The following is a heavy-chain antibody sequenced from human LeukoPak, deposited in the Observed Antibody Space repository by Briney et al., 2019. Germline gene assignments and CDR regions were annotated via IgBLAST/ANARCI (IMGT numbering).Heavy chain of an antibody. Sequence: SETLSLTCTASGGSISSYYCSWIRQPPGKGLEWIGYIYYSGSTNYNPSLKSRVTISVDTSKNQFSLKLSSVTAADTAVYYCARVYDFEVDPWGQGTLVTVSS. D-gene: IGHD3-3*01. CDR1: GGSISSYY. CDR3: ARVYDFEVDP. J-gene: IGHJ5*02. V-gene: IGHV4-59*01. CDR2: IYYSGST.